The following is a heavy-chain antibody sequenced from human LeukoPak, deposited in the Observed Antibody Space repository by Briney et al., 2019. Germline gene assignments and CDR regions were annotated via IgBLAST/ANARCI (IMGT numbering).Heavy chain of an antibody. CDR2: IIPIFGTA. V-gene: IGHV1-69*05. D-gene: IGHD2-2*02. J-gene: IGHJ5*02. CDR3: ARDIYCSSTSCYNNWFDP. Sequence: ASVKVSCKASGGTFSSYAISWVRQAPGQGLEWMGGIIPIFGTANYAQKFQGGVTITTDESTSTAYMELSSLRSEDTAVYYCARDIYCSSTSCYNNWFDPWGQGTLVTVSS. CDR1: GGTFSSYA.